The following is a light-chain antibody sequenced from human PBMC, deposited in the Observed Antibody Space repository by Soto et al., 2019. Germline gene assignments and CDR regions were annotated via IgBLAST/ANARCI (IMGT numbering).Light chain of an antibody. CDR2: GAS. CDR1: QSVSSN. CDR3: QQYNNWPTWT. J-gene: IGKJ1*01. V-gene: IGKV3-15*01. Sequence: EIVMTQSPATLSVSPGERATLSCRASQSVSSNLAWYQHKPGQAPRLLIYGASTRATGIPARFSGSGSGTEFTLTISSLQSEDFAVYHCQQYNNWPTWTFGQGTKVEIK.